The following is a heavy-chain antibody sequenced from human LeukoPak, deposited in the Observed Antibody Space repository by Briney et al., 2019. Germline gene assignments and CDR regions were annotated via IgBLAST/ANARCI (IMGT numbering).Heavy chain of an antibody. V-gene: IGHV3-23*01. CDR3: AKDATPYY. D-gene: IGHD2-15*01. CDR1: GFTFSNYA. Sequence: QTGGSLRLSGAASGFTFSNYAMTWVRQAPGKGLEWLSTISGSGDRTFYADSVKGRFTISRDNSKNTVYLQTNRLRAEDSAVYYCAKDATPYYWGQGTLVTVSS. CDR2: ISGSGDRT. J-gene: IGHJ4*02.